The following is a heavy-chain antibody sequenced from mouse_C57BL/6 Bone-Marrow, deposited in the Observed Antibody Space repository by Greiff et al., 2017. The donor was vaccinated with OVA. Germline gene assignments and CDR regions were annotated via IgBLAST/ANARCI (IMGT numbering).Heavy chain of an antibody. V-gene: IGHV3-6*01. CDR3: ARVYDYDWYFDV. CDR1: GYSITSGYY. J-gene: IGHJ1*03. CDR2: ISYDGSN. Sequence: EVQVVESGPGLVKPSQSLSLTCSVTGYSITSGYYWTWIRQFPGNKLEWMGYISYDGSNNYNPSLKNRISITRDTSKNQFFLKLNSVTTEDTATYYCARVYDYDWYFDVGGTGTTVTVSS. D-gene: IGHD2-4*01.